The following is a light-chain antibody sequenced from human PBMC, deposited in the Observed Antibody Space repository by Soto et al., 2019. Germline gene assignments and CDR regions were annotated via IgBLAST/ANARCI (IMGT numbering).Light chain of an antibody. CDR1: SNDVGGYNY. V-gene: IGLV2-14*01. CDR3: SSYTNAATVV. J-gene: IGLJ2*01. CDR2: EVN. Sequence: QSVLTQPASVSGSPGQSVTISCTGTSNDVGGYNYVSWYQEHPGKAPKLLLFEVNKRPSGVSNRFSGSKSGNTASLTISGLQAEDEADYYCSSYTNAATVVFGGGTKLTVL.